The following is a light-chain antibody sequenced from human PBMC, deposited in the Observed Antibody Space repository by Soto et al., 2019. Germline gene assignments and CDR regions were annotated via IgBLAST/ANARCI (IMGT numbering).Light chain of an antibody. CDR3: QQYYSIPFT. J-gene: IGKJ4*01. CDR2: WAS. Sequence: DIVMTQSPDSLAVSLGARATINCKSSQNVLYSSKNRNYLAWYQQKPGQPPKLLIYWASARESGVPDRFSGSGSGTDFTLTISRLQAEDVAVYYCQQYYSIPFTFGGGTKVEI. V-gene: IGKV4-1*01. CDR1: QNVLYSSKNRNY.